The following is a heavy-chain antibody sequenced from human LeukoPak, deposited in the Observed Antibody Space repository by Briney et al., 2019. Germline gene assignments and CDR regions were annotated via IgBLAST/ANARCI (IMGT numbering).Heavy chain of an antibody. Sequence: GGSLRLSCAASGFTFSTYAMSWVRQAPGKGLEWVSVISGVGGSTYYADSVKGRFTISRDNSRNTLYLQMNSLRAEDTAVYYCAKDRMGYCSHRRCFFDAFDVWGQGTMVTVSS. D-gene: IGHD2-15*01. CDR2: ISGVGGST. CDR3: AKDRMGYCSHRRCFFDAFDV. V-gene: IGHV3-23*01. J-gene: IGHJ3*01. CDR1: GFTFSTYA.